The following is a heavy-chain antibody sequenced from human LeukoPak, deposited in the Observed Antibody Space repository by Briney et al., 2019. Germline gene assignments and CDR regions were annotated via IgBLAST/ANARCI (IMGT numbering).Heavy chain of an antibody. D-gene: IGHD6-19*01. J-gene: IGHJ4*02. CDR1: GFTFSRYS. CDR2: ISGSSGTI. V-gene: IGHV3-48*04. CDR3: AKGGYSSGRGPFDY. Sequence: PGGSLRLSCAASGFTFSRYSMNWVRQAPGKGLEWVSHISGSSGTIHYTDSVKGRFTISRDNAKNSLYLQMNSLRAEDTALYYCAKGGYSSGRGPFDYWGQGTLVTVSS.